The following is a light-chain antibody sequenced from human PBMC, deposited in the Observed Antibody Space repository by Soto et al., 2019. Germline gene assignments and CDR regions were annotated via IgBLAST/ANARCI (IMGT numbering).Light chain of an antibody. CDR2: DAS. Sequence: EIVLTQSPATLSLSPGDRATLSCRASQSIGTYLAWYQQKPGQAPRLLIYDASNRATGIPARFSGSGSGTDFTLTFSSLEPEDFAVYFCQHRSNSPPTWTFGQGTKVEIK. CDR3: QHRSNSPPTWT. V-gene: IGKV3-11*01. J-gene: IGKJ1*01. CDR1: QSIGTY.